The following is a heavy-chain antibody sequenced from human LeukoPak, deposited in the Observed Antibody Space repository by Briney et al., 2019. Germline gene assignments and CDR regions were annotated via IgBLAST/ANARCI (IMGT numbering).Heavy chain of an antibody. D-gene: IGHD2-15*01. CDR2: ISGGGGST. Sequence: GGSLRLSCAASGFTFSSYAMSWVRQAPGKGLEWVSAISGGGGSTYYADSVKGRFTISRDNSKNTLYLQMSSLRAEDTAVYYCAKAVSHAGSCNGGSCYLYGDWGQGTLVTVSS. V-gene: IGHV3-23*01. J-gene: IGHJ4*02. CDR3: AKAVSHAGSCNGGSCYLYGD. CDR1: GFTFSSYA.